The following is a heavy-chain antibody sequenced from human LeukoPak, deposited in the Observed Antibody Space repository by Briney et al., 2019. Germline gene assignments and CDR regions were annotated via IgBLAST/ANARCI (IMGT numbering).Heavy chain of an antibody. CDR3: ARDGGLHTNFDY. D-gene: IGHD2-15*01. CDR2: TKPDGSAE. CDR1: VFRFRNYW. J-gene: IGHJ4*02. Sequence: GGSLTLSCAASVFRFRNYWRGGVHQAPGKGLEWVANTKPDGSAEYYADSVRGRFTASRDNANNLLYLQMNRLRAEDTAVYYCARDGGLHTNFDYWGQGTLLTVSS. V-gene: IGHV3-7*01.